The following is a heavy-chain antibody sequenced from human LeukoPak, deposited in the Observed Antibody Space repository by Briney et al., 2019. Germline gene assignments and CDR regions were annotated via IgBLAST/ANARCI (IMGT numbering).Heavy chain of an antibody. J-gene: IGHJ4*02. V-gene: IGHV3-7*01. CDR2: IKPDGSEI. Sequence: ESLRLSCEASGFSFSRYWMSWVRQAPLRGLEWVANIKPDGSEIYYVDSVKGRFTISRENAKNSLYLQMNSLRAGDTAVYYCARADLRLGELSYDYWGQGTLVTVSS. CDR1: GFSFSRYW. D-gene: IGHD3-16*02. CDR3: ARADLRLGELSYDY.